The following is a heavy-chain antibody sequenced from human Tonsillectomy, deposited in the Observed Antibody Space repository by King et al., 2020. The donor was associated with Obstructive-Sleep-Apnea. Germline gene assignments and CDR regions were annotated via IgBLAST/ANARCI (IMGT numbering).Heavy chain of an antibody. V-gene: IGHV3-9*01. J-gene: IGHJ3*02. D-gene: IGHD2-8*02. Sequence: VQLVESGGGLVQPGRSLRLSCAASGFTFDDYAMHWVRQAPGKGLEWVSGISWNSGSIGYADSVKGRFTISRDNAKNSLYLQMNSLRAEDTALYYCAKDIVLAMAYAFDIWGQGTMVTVSS. CDR1: GFTFDDYA. CDR3: AKDIVLAMAYAFDI. CDR2: ISWNSGSI.